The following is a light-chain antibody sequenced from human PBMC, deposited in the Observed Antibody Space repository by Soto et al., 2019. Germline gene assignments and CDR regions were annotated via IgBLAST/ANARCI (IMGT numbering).Light chain of an antibody. CDR2: DAS. Sequence: DIQMTQSPSSLSASVGDRVTITCQASQDISNYLNWYQQKPGKAPKLLIYDASNLERGVPSRFSGSGSGTDFTFTISSLQPEDIATYYCQQYDNLPLTLGGGTKVEIK. CDR1: QDISNY. V-gene: IGKV1-33*01. CDR3: QQYDNLPLT. J-gene: IGKJ4*01.